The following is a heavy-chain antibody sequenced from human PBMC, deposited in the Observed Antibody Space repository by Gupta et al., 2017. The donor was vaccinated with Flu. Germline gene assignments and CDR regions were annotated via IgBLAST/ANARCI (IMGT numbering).Heavy chain of an antibody. J-gene: IGHJ4*02. CDR3: ATPSALYSSAHFDY. CDR1: SCSYS. CDR2: ILYSGST. V-gene: IGHV4-39*01. D-gene: IGHD6-25*01. Sequence: SCSYSSACIRRPPGKGVEWIGSILYSGSTSYNPSLKSRVTRSVDTSKNQFSLNLSSVTAADTAVYYCATPSALYSSAHFDYGGQGTLVTGSS.